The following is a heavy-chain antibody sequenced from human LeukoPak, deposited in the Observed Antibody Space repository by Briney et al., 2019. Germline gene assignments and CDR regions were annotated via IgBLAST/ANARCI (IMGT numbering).Heavy chain of an antibody. J-gene: IGHJ4*02. Sequence: SETLSLTCAVYGGSFSGYYWSWIRQPPGKGLESIAEINQSGTTNSNPSLKSRVTISLDTSKCQSSLRLCAVTAADTALYYCARVHTSGFVDYWGQGTLGTVSS. CDR3: ARVHTSGFVDY. V-gene: IGHV4-34*01. CDR1: GGSFSGYY. D-gene: IGHD3-22*01. CDR2: INQSGTT.